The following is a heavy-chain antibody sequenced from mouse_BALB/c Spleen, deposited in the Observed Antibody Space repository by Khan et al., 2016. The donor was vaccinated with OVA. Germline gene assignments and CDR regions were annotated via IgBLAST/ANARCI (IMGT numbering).Heavy chain of an antibody. J-gene: IGHJ4*01. CDR1: GYSITRDYA. Sequence: EVQLQESGPGLVKPSQSLSLTCTVTGYSITRDYAWNWIRQFPENKLEWMGNISNSGSTSYNPFLKSRVSITRDSSKNQFFLQFNSVTTEDTATYYCASELGRYYAMDYWGQETSVTVSS. V-gene: IGHV3-2*02. CDR3: ASELGRYYAMDY. D-gene: IGHD4-1*01. CDR2: ISNSGST.